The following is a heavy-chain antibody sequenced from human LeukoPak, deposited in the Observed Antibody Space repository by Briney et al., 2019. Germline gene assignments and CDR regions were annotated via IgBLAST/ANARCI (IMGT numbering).Heavy chain of an antibody. CDR1: GYTFTSYY. V-gene: IGHV1-46*01. CDR3: ARDLICGGDCYRPSLDY. D-gene: IGHD2-21*02. Sequence: ASVRVSCKASGYTFTSYYMHCVRQAPGQGLEWMGTINPSGGSTSYAQKFQGRVTMTRDTSTSTVYMELSSLRSEDTAVYYCARDLICGGDCYRPSLDYWGQGTLVTVSS. CDR2: INPSGGST. J-gene: IGHJ4*02.